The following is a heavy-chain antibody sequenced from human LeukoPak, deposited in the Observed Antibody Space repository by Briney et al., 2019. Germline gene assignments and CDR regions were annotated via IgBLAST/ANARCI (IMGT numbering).Heavy chain of an antibody. V-gene: IGHV3-7*01. D-gene: IGHD2-21*01. CDR3: TRDTGCSGGACYSFYDY. J-gene: IGHJ4*02. CDR1: GFTFSSYW. CDR2: IKEDGSAK. Sequence: GGSLRLSCAASGFTFSSYWMTWVRQAPGQGLECVAKIKEDGSAKYHVASVKGRFTISRDNAKNSLYLQMNSLRVEDTAVYYCTRDTGCSGGACYSFYDYWGQGTLVTVSS.